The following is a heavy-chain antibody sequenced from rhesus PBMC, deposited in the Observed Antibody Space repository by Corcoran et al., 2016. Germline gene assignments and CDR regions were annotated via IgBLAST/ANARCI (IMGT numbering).Heavy chain of an antibody. J-gene: IGHJ4*01. CDR3: ARGCSSTYCSSRVPFDY. Sequence: QVQLVQSGAEVKKPGTSVKLSCKASGYTFTSYYINWVRQAPGQVLEWMGWINPSNGNTGYEQKFQGRVTITRDTSTSTADMELNSLRSEDTAVYYCARGCSSTYCSSRVPFDYWGQGVLVTVSS. V-gene: IGHV1-200*01. CDR1: GYTFTSYY. D-gene: IGHD2-15*01. CDR2: INPSNGNT.